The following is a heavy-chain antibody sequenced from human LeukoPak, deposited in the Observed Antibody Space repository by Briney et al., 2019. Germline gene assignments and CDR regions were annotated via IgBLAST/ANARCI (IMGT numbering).Heavy chain of an antibody. V-gene: IGHV1-69*13. Sequence: SVTVSCKASVGTFSSYAISWVRQAPGQGLEWMGWIIPIFGTANYAQKFQGRVTITADESTSTAYMELSSLRSEDTAVYYCARAGPPRFDWTTNWFDPWGQGTLVTVSS. D-gene: IGHD3-9*01. J-gene: IGHJ5*02. CDR2: IIPIFGTA. CDR1: VGTFSSYA. CDR3: ARAGPPRFDWTTNWFDP.